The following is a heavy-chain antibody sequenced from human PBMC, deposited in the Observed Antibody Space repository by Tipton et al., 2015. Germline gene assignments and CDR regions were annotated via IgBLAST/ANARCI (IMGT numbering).Heavy chain of an antibody. CDR2: IFHRGDT. CDR1: AYSISSGYY. J-gene: IGHJ4*02. V-gene: IGHV4-38-2*01. D-gene: IGHD3-10*01. Sequence: TLSLTCAVSAYSISSGYYWGWIRQPPGKGLEWIGSIFHRGDTNYNPSLKSRVTISLDTSKNRFSLKLNSVTAADTAVYYCARGLLLWFGMSDYWGRGTLVTVSS. CDR3: ARGLLLWFGMSDY.